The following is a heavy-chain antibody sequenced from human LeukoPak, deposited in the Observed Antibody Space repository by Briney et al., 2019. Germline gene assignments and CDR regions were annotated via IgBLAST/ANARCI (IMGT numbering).Heavy chain of an antibody. CDR3: ARHLGVAVAADAFDI. V-gene: IGHV4-59*08. J-gene: IGHJ3*02. CDR2: TYYSGTT. D-gene: IGHD6-19*01. Sequence: SETLSLTCTVSSGSISSYYCSWIRQPPGKGLEWIGYTYYSGTTKYNPSLKSRVTISADTSKNQFSLKLRSLTAADTAVYYCARHLGVAVAADAFDIWGQGTMVTVSS. CDR1: SGSISSYY.